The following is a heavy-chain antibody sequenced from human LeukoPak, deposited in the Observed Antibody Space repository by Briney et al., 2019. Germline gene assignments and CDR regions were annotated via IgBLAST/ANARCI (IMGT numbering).Heavy chain of an antibody. D-gene: IGHD6-19*01. Sequence: SVKVSCKASGGTLSSYAISWVRQAPGQGLEWMGGIIPIFGTANYAQKFQGRVTITADESTSTAYMELSSLRSEDTAVYYCARGRRAVAGYFDYWGQGTLVTVSS. J-gene: IGHJ4*02. CDR2: IIPIFGTA. CDR3: ARGRRAVAGYFDY. CDR1: GGTLSSYA. V-gene: IGHV1-69*13.